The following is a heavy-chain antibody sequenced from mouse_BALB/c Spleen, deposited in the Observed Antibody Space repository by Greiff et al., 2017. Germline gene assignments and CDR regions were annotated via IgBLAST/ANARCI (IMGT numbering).Heavy chain of an antibody. J-gene: IGHJ2*01. V-gene: IGHV1-4*01. Sequence: VQLQQSGAELARPGASVKMSCKASGYTFTSYTMHWVKQRPGQGLEWIGYINPSSGYTNYNQKFKDKATLTADKSSSTAYMQLSSLTSEDSAVYYCARSSSGYPYCDYWGQGTTLTVSS. CDR3: ARSSSGYPYCDY. D-gene: IGHD3-1*01. CDR1: GYTFTSYT. CDR2: INPSSGYT.